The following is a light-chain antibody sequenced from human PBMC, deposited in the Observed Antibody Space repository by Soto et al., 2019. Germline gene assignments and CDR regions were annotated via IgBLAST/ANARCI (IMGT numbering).Light chain of an antibody. CDR1: SSNIGNSY. CDR2: ENN. Sequence: QSVLTQPPSVSAAPGQKVTISCSGSSSNIGNSYVSWYQQLPGTAPKLLIYENNKRPSGIPDRLSGSKSGTSATLGITGLQTGDEADYYCGTWDSRLSVWVFGGGTKVTVL. CDR3: GTWDSRLSVWV. V-gene: IGLV1-51*02. J-gene: IGLJ3*02.